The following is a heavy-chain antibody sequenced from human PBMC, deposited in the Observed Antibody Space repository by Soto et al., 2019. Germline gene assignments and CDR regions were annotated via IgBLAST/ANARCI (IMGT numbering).Heavy chain of an antibody. CDR1: GFTFSSYG. CDR2: ISYDGSNK. J-gene: IGHJ4*02. CDR3: AKDRGTVTEYFDY. D-gene: IGHD4-4*01. Sequence: PGGSLRLSCAASGFTFSSYGMHWVRQAPGKGLEWVAVISYDGSNKYYADSVKGRFTISRDNSKNTLYLQMNSLRAEDTAVYYCAKDRGTVTEYFDYWGQGTLVTV. V-gene: IGHV3-30*18.